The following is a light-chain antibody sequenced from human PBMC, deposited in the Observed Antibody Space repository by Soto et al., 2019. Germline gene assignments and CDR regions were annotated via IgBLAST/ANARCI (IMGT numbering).Light chain of an antibody. V-gene: IGLV2-8*01. CDR3: SSYAGSNFGV. CDR1: SSDVGGYNY. Sequence: QSALTQPPSASGSPGQSVTISCTGTSSDVGGYNYVSWYQQHPGKAPKLMIYEVNKRPSGVPDRFSGSKSGNTASLTVSGLQAEDEADYYCSSYAGSNFGVFGGGTKLTVL. CDR2: EVN. J-gene: IGLJ3*02.